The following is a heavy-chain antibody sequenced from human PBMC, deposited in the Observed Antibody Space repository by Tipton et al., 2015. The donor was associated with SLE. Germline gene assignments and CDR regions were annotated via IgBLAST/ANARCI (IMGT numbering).Heavy chain of an antibody. CDR1: GGSFSGYH. D-gene: IGHD3-16*01. J-gene: IGHJ5*01. Sequence: TLSLTCTLYGGSFSGYHWSWVRQSSGKGLEWIGEINSSGRTNYNPSLKSRVTMSIDTSKNQFFLKLTSVTAADTAVYYCARVALRVWFNRFDSWGQGTLVTVSS. CDR2: INSSGRT. V-gene: IGHV4-34*01. CDR3: ARVALRVWFNRFDS.